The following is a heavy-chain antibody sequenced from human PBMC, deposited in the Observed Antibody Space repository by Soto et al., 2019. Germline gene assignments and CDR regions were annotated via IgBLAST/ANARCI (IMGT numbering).Heavy chain of an antibody. CDR1: GGSFTGYY. J-gene: IGHJ4*01. Sequence: SETLSLTCAVYGGSFTGYYWTWIRQPPGKGLEWIGEINHSGTTNYNPSLKSRVTISVDTSKNQFSLNLTSVTAADTAVYFCARSYDLSGQYYFDYWGHGNLVTVS. CDR2: INHSGTT. CDR3: ARSYDLSGQYYFDY. D-gene: IGHD3-3*01. V-gene: IGHV4-34*01.